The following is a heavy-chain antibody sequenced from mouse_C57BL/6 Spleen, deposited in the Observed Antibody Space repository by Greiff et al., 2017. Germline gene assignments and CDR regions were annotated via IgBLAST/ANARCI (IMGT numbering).Heavy chain of an antibody. J-gene: IGHJ4*01. CDR3: ARDGIFTTSYFAMGY. CDR2: IYPGDGDT. D-gene: IGHD1-1*01. CDR1: GYAFSSYW. V-gene: IGHV1-80*01. Sequence: QVQLQQSGAELVKPGASVKISCKASGYAFSSYWMNWVKQRPGKGLEWIGQIYPGDGDTNYNGKFKGKATLTADKSSSTAYMQLSSLTSEDSAVYFFARDGIFTTSYFAMGYWGQGTSVTVAS.